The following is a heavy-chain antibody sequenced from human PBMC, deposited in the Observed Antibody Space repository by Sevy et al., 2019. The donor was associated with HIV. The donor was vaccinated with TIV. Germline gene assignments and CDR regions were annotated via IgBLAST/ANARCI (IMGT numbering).Heavy chain of an antibody. CDR2: IYSCGST. CDR1: GFTVSSNY. V-gene: IGHV3-53*01. Sequence: GGSLRLSCAASGFTVSSNYMSWVRQAPGKGLEWVSVIYSCGSTYYADSVRGRFTISRDNSKNTLYLQMNSLRAEDTAVYDCARSSGYSYGYPEESYFDYWGQGTLVTVSS. CDR3: ARSSGYSYGYPEESYFDY. J-gene: IGHJ4*02. D-gene: IGHD5-18*01.